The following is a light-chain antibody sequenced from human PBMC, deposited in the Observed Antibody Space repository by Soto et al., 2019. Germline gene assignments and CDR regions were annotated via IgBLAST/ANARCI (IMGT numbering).Light chain of an antibody. CDR2: GNG. Sequence: QSVLTQPPSVSGAPGQRVTISCTGSSSNIGAGHDVHWYQQLPGTAPKLLIYGNGNRPSGVPDRFSGSKSGTSASLAITGLQAEDEADHYCKSYDSSLSGSEVFGTGTKVTVL. V-gene: IGLV1-40*01. CDR3: KSYDSSLSGSEV. J-gene: IGLJ1*01. CDR1: SSNIGAGHD.